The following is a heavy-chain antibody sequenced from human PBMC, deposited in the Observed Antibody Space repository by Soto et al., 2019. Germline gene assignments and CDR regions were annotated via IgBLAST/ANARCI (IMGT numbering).Heavy chain of an antibody. V-gene: IGHV3-30*18. CDR1: GFTFSSYG. CDR2: ISYDGSNK. CDR3: AKSYYYYGMDV. Sequence: PGGSLRLSCAASGFTFSSYGMHWVRQAPGKGLELVAVISYDGSNKYYADSVKGRFTISRDNSKNTLYLQMNSLRAEDTAVYYCAKSYYYYGMDVWGQGTTVTVSS. J-gene: IGHJ6*02.